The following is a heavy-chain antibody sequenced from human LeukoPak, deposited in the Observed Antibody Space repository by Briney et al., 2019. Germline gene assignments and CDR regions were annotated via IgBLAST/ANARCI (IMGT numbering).Heavy chain of an antibody. Sequence: PSETLSLTCAVYGGSFSGYYWSWIRQSPGKGLEWIGEINHSGSTNYNPSLKSRVKSRVTKSLDTSKNQFSLRLSSVTAADTAVYYCARGGSDYGDYVGAFDIWGQGTMVTVSS. D-gene: IGHD4-17*01. V-gene: IGHV4-34*01. CDR3: ARGGSDYGDYVGAFDI. CDR2: INHSGST. CDR1: GGSFSGYY. J-gene: IGHJ3*02.